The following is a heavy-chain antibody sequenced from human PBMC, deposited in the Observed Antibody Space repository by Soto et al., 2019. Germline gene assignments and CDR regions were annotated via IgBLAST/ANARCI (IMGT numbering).Heavy chain of an antibody. CDR2: INPSGGST. V-gene: IGHV1-46*01. J-gene: IGHJ6*02. D-gene: IGHD6-6*01. Sequence: ASVKVSCKASGYTFTSYYMHWVRQAPGQGLEWMGIINPSGGSTSYAQKFQGRVAMTRDTSTSTVYMELSSLRSEDTAVYYCARDGGGSSSFWYYYYYGMDVWGQGTTVTVSS. CDR1: GYTFTSYY. CDR3: ARDGGGSSSFWYYYYYGMDV.